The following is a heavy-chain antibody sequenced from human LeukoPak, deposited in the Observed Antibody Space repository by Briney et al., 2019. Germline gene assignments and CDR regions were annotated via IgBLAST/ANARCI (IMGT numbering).Heavy chain of an antibody. CDR2: IGNAGDT. V-gene: IGHV3-13*04. CDR1: GFTFSSYD. D-gene: IGHD3-10*01. J-gene: IGHJ4*02. Sequence: PGGSPRLSCAASGFTFSSYDMHWVRQVTGKGLEWGSLIGNAGDTYYPGSVKGRFTISRENAKNSVYLQMNSLRAGDTAVYYCARGTMVRGVVFDYWGQGTLVTVSS. CDR3: ARGTMVRGVVFDY.